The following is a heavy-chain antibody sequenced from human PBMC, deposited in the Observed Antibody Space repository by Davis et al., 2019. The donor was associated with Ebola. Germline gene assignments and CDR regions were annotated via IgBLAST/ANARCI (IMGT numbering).Heavy chain of an antibody. V-gene: IGHV4-4*02. CDR3: ARGRELLRGYFDY. Sequence: SETLSLTCAVSGDSISSSNWWSWVRQPPGKGLEWIGEIYHSGSTNYNPSLKSRVTISVDKSKNQFSLKLSSVTAADTAVYYCARGRELLRGYFDYWGQGTLVTVSS. D-gene: IGHD1-26*01. J-gene: IGHJ4*02. CDR1: GDSISSSNW. CDR2: IYHSGST.